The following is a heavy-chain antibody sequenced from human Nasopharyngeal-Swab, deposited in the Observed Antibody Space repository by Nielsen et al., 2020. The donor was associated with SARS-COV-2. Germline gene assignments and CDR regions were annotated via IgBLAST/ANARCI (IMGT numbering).Heavy chain of an antibody. J-gene: IGHJ4*02. CDR3: ARGDSSGWYYDY. V-gene: IGHV3-20*01. Sequence: GGSLRLSCAASGFTFSSYAMSWVLQAPGKGLEWVSGISWNAAGTGYVDSVKGRFTISRDNTKNSLYLQMNSLRVEDTALYHCARGDSSGWYYDYWGQGTLVTVSS. CDR2: ISWNAAGT. D-gene: IGHD6-19*01. CDR1: GFTFSSYA.